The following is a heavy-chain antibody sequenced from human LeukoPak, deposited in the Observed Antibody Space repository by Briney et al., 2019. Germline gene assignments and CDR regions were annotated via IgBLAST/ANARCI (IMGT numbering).Heavy chain of an antibody. CDR1: GFTFTIYG. Sequence: PGGSLRLSCAASGFTFTIYGMHWVRQAPGKGLEWVAVVWYGGSNKHYADSVKGRFTISRDNSKSTLYLQMNSLRVEDTAVYYCAKDGERYCSSTSCYYYYMDVWGKGTTVTVSS. V-gene: IGHV3-30*02. D-gene: IGHD2-2*01. CDR2: VWYGGSNK. J-gene: IGHJ6*03. CDR3: AKDGERYCSSTSCYYYYMDV.